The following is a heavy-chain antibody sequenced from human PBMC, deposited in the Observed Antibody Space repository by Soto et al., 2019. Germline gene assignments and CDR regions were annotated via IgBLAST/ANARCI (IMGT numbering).Heavy chain of an antibody. Sequence: QVQLVESGGGVVQPGRSLRLSCAASGFTFSSYGMHWVRQAPGKGLEWVAVIWYDGSNKYYADSVKGRFTISRDNSKNTLYLQMNSLRAEDTAVYYCARVVVPNYYYYGMDVWGQWTTVTVSS. CDR3: ARVVVPNYYYYGMDV. CDR2: IWYDGSNK. D-gene: IGHD2-2*01. CDR1: GFTFSSYG. V-gene: IGHV3-33*01. J-gene: IGHJ6*02.